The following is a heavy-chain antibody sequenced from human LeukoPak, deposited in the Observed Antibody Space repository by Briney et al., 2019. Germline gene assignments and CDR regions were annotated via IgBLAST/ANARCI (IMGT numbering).Heavy chain of an antibody. CDR3: ARAAKWELSYYFDY. CDR1: GYTLTELS. D-gene: IGHD1-26*01. Sequence: GASVKVSCKVSGYTLTELSMHWVRQAPGQGLEWMGWISAYNGNTNYAQKLQGRVTMTTDTSTSTAYMELRSLRSDDTAVYYCARAAKWELSYYFDYWGQGTLVTVSS. J-gene: IGHJ4*02. V-gene: IGHV1-18*01. CDR2: ISAYNGNT.